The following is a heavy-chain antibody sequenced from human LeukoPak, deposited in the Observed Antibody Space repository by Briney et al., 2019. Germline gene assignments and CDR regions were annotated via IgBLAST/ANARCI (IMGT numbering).Heavy chain of an antibody. CDR2: INHSGST. CDR1: GGSFSGYY. D-gene: IGHD6-13*01. CDR3: ARDAGDSSSWDWFDP. J-gene: IGHJ5*02. V-gene: IGHV4-34*01. Sequence: SETLSLTCAVYGGSFSGYYWSWIRQPPGKGLEWIGEINHSGSTNYNPSLKSRVTMSVDTSKNQFSLKLSSVTAADTAVYYCARDAGDSSSWDWFDPWGQGTLVTVSS.